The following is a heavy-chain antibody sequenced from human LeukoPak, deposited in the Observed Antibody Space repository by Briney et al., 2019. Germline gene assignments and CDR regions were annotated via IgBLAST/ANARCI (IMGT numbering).Heavy chain of an antibody. Sequence: KPSETLSLTCTVSGGSISTYYWTWIRQPLGRGLEWIGYIYYSGITNYNPSLKSRVTMSVDTSRNQFSLRLNSVTAADTAVYYCARRLAVTGRYYSDYWGQGTLVTVSS. J-gene: IGHJ4*02. D-gene: IGHD6-13*01. CDR3: ARRLAVTGRYYSDY. CDR2: IYYSGIT. CDR1: GGSISTYY. V-gene: IGHV4-59*01.